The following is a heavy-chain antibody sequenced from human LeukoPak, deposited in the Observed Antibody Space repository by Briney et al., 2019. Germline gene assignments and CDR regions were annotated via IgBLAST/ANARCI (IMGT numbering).Heavy chain of an antibody. CDR2: ISSSGSSI. D-gene: IGHD2-15*01. V-gene: IGHV3-11*01. CDR3: ARLVVVAATGGYYMDV. Sequence: GGSLRLSCAASGFTFSDYHMSWIRQAPGKGLEWVSYISSSGSSIYYADSVKGRFTISRDNAKNSLYLQMNSLRAEDTAVYYCARLVVVAATGGYYMDVWGKGTTVTVSS. CDR1: GFTFSDYH. J-gene: IGHJ6*03.